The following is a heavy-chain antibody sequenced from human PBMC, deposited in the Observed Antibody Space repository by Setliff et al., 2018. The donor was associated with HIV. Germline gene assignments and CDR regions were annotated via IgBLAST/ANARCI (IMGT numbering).Heavy chain of an antibody. CDR2: IIPIFGTV. D-gene: IGHD3-10*01. Sequence: SVKVSCKASGGTFSSYAISWVRQAPGQGLEWMGGIIPIFGTVNYAQKLQGRVTMTTDTSTSTAYMELRSLRSDDTAVYYCARHIATMVRGVIILDYWGQGTLVTVSS. CDR1: GGTFSSYA. CDR3: ARHIATMVRGVIILDY. V-gene: IGHV1-69*05. J-gene: IGHJ4*02.